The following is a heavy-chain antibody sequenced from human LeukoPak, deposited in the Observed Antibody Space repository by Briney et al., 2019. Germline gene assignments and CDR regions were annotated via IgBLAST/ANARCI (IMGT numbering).Heavy chain of an antibody. CDR1: GGSISSGGYY. J-gene: IGHJ4*02. Sequence: SGTLSLTCTVSGGSISSGGYYWSWIRQRPGKGLEWIGYIYYSGSTYYNPSLKSRVTISVDTSKNQFSLKLSSVTAADTAVYYCARAGLYYYDSSGYSHLPYYFDYWGQGTLVTVSS. CDR2: IYYSGST. D-gene: IGHD3-22*01. CDR3: ARAGLYYYDSSGYSHLPYYFDY. V-gene: IGHV4-31*03.